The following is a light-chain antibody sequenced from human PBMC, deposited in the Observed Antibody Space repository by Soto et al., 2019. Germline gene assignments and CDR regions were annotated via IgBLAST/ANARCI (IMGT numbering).Light chain of an antibody. J-gene: IGKJ3*01. CDR2: WAS. CDR3: QQYYSTLFT. Sequence: DIVMTQSPDSLAVSLGERATINCKSSQSVLYSSNNKNYLAWYQQKPGQPPKLLIYWASTRESGVPDRFSGSGSGTDFTLTISSLQAEDVAVYYCQQYYSTLFTCGPGTKVDI. CDR1: QSVLYSSNNKNY. V-gene: IGKV4-1*01.